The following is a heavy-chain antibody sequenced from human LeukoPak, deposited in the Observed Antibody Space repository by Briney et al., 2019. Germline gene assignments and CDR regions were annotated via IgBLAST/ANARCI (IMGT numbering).Heavy chain of an antibody. Sequence: ASVKVSCKASGYTFRDFGISWVRQAPGQRLEWMGWINAGNGNTKYSQKFQGRVTITRDTSASTAYMELSSLRSEDTAVYYCARAKIVVVVAAPSDYWGQGTLVTVSS. V-gene: IGHV1-3*01. CDR3: ARAKIVVVVAAPSDY. D-gene: IGHD2-15*01. CDR2: INAGNGNT. J-gene: IGHJ4*02. CDR1: GYTFRDFG.